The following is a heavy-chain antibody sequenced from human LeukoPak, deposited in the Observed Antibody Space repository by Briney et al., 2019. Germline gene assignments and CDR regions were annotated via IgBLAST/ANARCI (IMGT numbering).Heavy chain of an antibody. CDR1: GGSISSSSYY. CDR3: ARRYYDFWSGYGSWFDP. D-gene: IGHD3-3*01. Sequence: SETLSLTCTVSGGSISSSSYYWGWIRQPPGKGREWIGSNYYSGSTYYNPSLKSRVTISVDTSKNQFSLKLSSVTAADTAVYYCARRYYDFWSGYGSWFDPWGQGTLVTVSS. V-gene: IGHV4-39*01. CDR2: NYYSGST. J-gene: IGHJ5*02.